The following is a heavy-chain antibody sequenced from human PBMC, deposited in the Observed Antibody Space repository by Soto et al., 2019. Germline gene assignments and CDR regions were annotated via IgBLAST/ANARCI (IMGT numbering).Heavy chain of an antibody. D-gene: IGHD3-3*01. CDR1: GFTFSSYW. J-gene: IGHJ4*02. CDR3: ARAKYDFWDGCSSLGLYYLGF. V-gene: IGHV3-7*03. CDR2: INQDGSEK. Sequence: EVQLVESGGGLVQPGGSLRLSCAASGFTFSSYWMSWVRQAPGKGLEWVANINQDGSEKYYVDSVKGRFTISRDDAKNSLYLQVNSLRAEDTAVYYCARAKYDFWDGCSSLGLYYLGFWGRGTLVTVSS.